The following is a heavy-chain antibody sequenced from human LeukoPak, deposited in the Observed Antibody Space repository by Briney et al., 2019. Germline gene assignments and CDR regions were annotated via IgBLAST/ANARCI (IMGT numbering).Heavy chain of an antibody. D-gene: IGHD1-1*01. CDR1: GGSFSSYY. J-gene: IGHJ4*03. Sequence: SETLSLTCAVYGGSFSSYYWSWIRQSPGEGLEWIAEINHRGDTNYNPSVKSRVTISVDTSKNQFSLKVTSLTAADTAVYYCARGPTISETGYFDYWGQGTLVTVSS. CDR2: INHRGDT. CDR3: ARGPTISETGYFDY. V-gene: IGHV4-34*01.